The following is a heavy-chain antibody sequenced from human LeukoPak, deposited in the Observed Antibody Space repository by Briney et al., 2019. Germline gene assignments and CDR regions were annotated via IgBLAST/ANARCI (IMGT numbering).Heavy chain of an antibody. J-gene: IGHJ6*02. CDR1: GYSFTSYW. CDR3: ARHAYYYDSSGYSRYYYYYYGMDV. CDR2: IYPGDSDT. D-gene: IGHD3-22*01. V-gene: IGHV5-51*01. Sequence: GESLKISCKGSGYSFTSYWIGWVRPMPGKGLEWMGIIYPGDSDTRYSPSFQGQVTISADKSISTAYLQWSSLKASDTAMYYCARHAYYYDSSGYSRYYYYYYGMDVWGQGTTVTVSS.